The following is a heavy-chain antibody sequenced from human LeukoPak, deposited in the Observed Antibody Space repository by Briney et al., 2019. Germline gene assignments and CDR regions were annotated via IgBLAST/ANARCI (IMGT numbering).Heavy chain of an antibody. V-gene: IGHV3-11*04. CDR2: ISSSGTTI. Sequence: GGSLRLSCAASGFTFSDYYMSWIRQAPGKGLEWVSYISSSGTTIYYADSVKGRFTISRDNAKNSLYLQMNSLRAEDTAVYYCASARSGITMVRGVRTYQYYYYMDVWGKGTTVTISS. J-gene: IGHJ6*03. CDR3: ASARSGITMVRGVRTYQYYYYMDV. D-gene: IGHD3-10*01. CDR1: GFTFSDYY.